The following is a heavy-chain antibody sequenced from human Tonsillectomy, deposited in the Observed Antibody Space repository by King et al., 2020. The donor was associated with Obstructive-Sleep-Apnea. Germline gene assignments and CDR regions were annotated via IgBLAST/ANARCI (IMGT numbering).Heavy chain of an antibody. CDR1: GYTFTGYY. V-gene: IGHV1-2*04. CDR3: ARDRLWFGGYISYGMDV. J-gene: IGHJ6*02. Sequence: VQLVESGAEVKKPGASVKVSCKASGYTFTGYYMHWVRQAPGQGLEWMGWINPNSGGTNYAQKFQGWATMTRDTSISTAYMELSRLRSDDTAVYYCARDRLWFGGYISYGMDVWGQGTTVTVSS. CDR2: INPNSGGT. D-gene: IGHD3-10*01.